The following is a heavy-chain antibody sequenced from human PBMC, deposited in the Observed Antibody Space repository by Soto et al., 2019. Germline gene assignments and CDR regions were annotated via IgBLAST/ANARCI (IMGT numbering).Heavy chain of an antibody. CDR3: AHTWPCEYSGYDFRRHWYFDL. D-gene: IGHD5-12*01. CDR2: IVPILGRA. CDR1: RGTFSSYT. Sequence: QVQLVQSGAEVKKPGSSVKVSCKASRGTFSSYTIGWVRQAPGQGIEWMGRIVPILGRANYAQQFQGRVTITAETASGTVYMELSSLISEDTAVYYCAHTWPCEYSGYDFRRHWYFDLWGPGTLVTVSS. V-gene: IGHV1-69*02. J-gene: IGHJ2*01.